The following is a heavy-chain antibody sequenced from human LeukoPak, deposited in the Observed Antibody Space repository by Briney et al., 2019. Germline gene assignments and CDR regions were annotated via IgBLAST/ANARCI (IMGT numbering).Heavy chain of an antibody. Sequence: GGSLRLSCAASGFTFSSYWMSWVRQAPGKGLEWVANIKQDGSEKYYVDSVKGRFTISRDNAKNSLYLQMNSLRAEGTAVYYCARDEMATSYPYYYYGMDVWGQGTTVTVSS. CDR2: IKQDGSEK. V-gene: IGHV3-7*01. CDR3: ARDEMATSYPYYYYGMDV. J-gene: IGHJ6*02. D-gene: IGHD5-24*01. CDR1: GFTFSSYW.